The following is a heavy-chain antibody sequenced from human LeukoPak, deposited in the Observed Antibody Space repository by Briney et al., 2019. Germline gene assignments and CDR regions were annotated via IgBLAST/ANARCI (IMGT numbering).Heavy chain of an antibody. Sequence: ASVKVSCKASGYTFTGYYMHWVGQAPGQGLEWMGWINPNSGGTNYAQKFQGRVTMTRDTSISTAYMELSRLRSDDTAVYYCARAPYSSSGYSWFDPWGQGTLVTVSS. J-gene: IGHJ5*02. CDR2: INPNSGGT. D-gene: IGHD6-13*01. CDR3: ARAPYSSSGYSWFDP. CDR1: GYTFTGYY. V-gene: IGHV1-2*02.